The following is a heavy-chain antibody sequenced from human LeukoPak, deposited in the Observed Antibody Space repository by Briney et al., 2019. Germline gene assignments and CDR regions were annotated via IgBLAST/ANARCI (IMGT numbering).Heavy chain of an antibody. V-gene: IGHV3-30*18. CDR2: ISYDGSNK. J-gene: IGHJ5*02. Sequence: GGSLRLSCAASGFTFSSYGMHWVRQAPGKGLEWVAVISYDGSNKYYADSVEGRFTISKDNSKNTLYLQMNSLRAEDTAVYYCAKERKGANWFDPWGQGTLVTVSS. D-gene: IGHD1-14*01. CDR3: AKERKGANWFDP. CDR1: GFTFSSYG.